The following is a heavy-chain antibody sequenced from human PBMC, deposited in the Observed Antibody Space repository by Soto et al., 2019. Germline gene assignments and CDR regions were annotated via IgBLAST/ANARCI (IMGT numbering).Heavy chain of an antibody. V-gene: IGHV3-7*01. D-gene: IGHD1-26*01. J-gene: IGHJ4*02. CDR2: MNQDGSHI. CDR1: GFTFSNYW. CDR3: ARDRGRSTPDY. Sequence: EVQVVESGGGLVQPGGSLRLSCAVSGFTFSNYWMTWVRQAPGKGLEWLAYMNQDGSHIYYVDSLRGRFTISGDNAKNALYLQTNFLRFDDTGEYYSARDRGRSTPDYWGQGTLVTVSS.